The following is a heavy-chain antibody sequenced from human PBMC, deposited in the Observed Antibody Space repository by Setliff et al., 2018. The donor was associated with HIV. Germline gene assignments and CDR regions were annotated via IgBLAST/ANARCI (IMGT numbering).Heavy chain of an antibody. V-gene: IGHV4-39*07. CDR1: GGSIGSSDYY. D-gene: IGHD5-18*01. CDR2: IFYTGRT. CDR3: ARRGKTENSYVLNWFDP. Sequence: SETLSLTCTVPGGSIGSSDYYWGWIRQPPGKGLEWIGSIFYTGRTTYNPSLRSRVTISLDTSKTQFSLSLTSVTAADTAMYYCARRGKTENSYVLNWFDPWGQGILVTVSS. J-gene: IGHJ5*02.